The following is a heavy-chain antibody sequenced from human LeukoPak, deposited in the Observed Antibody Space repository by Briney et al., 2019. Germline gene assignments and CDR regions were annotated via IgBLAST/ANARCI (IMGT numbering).Heavy chain of an antibody. CDR3: ARDSSSFATGY. D-gene: IGHD6-13*01. J-gene: IGHJ4*02. V-gene: IGHV1-2*02. CDR2: INPNSGGT. Sequence: ASVKVSCKASGYTFTSYDINWVRQATGQGLEWMGWINPNSGGTNYAQKFQGRVTMTRDTSISTAYMELSRLRSDDTAVYYCARDSSSFATGYWGQGTLVTVSS. CDR1: GYTFTSYD.